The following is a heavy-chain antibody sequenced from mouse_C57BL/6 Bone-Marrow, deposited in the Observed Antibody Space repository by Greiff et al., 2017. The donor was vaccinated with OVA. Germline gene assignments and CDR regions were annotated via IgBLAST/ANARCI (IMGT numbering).Heavy chain of an antibody. CDR1: GYTFTSYW. V-gene: IGHV1-52*01. D-gene: IGHD2-5*01. J-gene: IGHJ2*01. CDR2: IDPSDSDT. Sequence: QVQLQQPGAELVRPGSSVKLSCKASGYTFTSYWMHWVKQRPIQGLEWIGNIDPSDSDTHYNQKFKDKATLTVDKSSSTAYMQLSSLTSEDSAVCYCARMYSKYYFDDWGQGTTLTVSS. CDR3: ARMYSKYYFDD.